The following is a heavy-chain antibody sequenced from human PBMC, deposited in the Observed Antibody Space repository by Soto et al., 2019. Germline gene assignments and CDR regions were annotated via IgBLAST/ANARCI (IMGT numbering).Heavy chain of an antibody. CDR1: GGTFSSYA. CDR3: ARDYRDHYGEYSDY. V-gene: IGHV1-69*13. CDR2: IIPIFGTA. J-gene: IGHJ4*02. Sequence: SVKVSCKASGGTFSSYAISWVRQAPGQGLEWMGGIIPIFGTANYAQKFQGRVTITEDESTSTAYMELSSLRSEDTAVYYCARDYRDHYGEYSDYCGQGTLVPVSS. D-gene: IGHD4-17*01.